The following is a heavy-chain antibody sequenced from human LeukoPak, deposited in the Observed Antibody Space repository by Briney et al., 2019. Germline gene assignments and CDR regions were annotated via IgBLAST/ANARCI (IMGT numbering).Heavy chain of an antibody. V-gene: IGHV3-66*01. J-gene: IGHJ3*02. CDR1: GFTVSSNY. CDR2: IYSGGST. D-gene: IGHD3-16*01. Sequence: PGGSLRLSCAASGFTVSSNYMSWVRQAPGKGLEWVSVIYSGGSTYYADSVKGRFTISRDNSKNTLYLQMNSLRAEDTAVYYCTKGQLWASGRAFDIWGQGTMVTVSS. CDR3: TKGQLWASGRAFDI.